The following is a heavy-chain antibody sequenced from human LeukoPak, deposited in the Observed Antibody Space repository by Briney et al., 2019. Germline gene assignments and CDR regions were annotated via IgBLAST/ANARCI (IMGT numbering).Heavy chain of an antibody. CDR3: ARDVFGVTLGRFDP. CDR1: GGSISSYY. J-gene: IGHJ5*02. CDR2: IQSSGST. D-gene: IGHD3-3*01. V-gene: IGHV4-59*01. Sequence: SETLSLTCTVSGGSISSYYWIWIRQPPGKGLEWIGYIQSSGSTNYNPSLKSRVTISVDTSKNQFSLKLTSVTAADTAVYYCARDVFGVTLGRFDPWGQGTLVTVSS.